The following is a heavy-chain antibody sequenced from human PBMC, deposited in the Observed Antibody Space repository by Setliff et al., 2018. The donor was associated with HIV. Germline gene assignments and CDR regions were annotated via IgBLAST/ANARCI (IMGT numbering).Heavy chain of an antibody. CDR1: GFTFSYYG. V-gene: IGHV3-20*01. J-gene: IGHJ6*02. D-gene: IGHD4-4*01. CDR2: INWNGVST. CDR3: ARDLSLTTVTTGGRYGMDV. Sequence: PGGSLRLSCATSGFTFSYYGMHWVRQAPGKGLEWVSGINWNGVSTGYADSVKGRFTISRDNAKNSLYLQMNSLRAEDTALYHCARDLSLTTVTTGGRYGMDVWGLGTTVTVSS.